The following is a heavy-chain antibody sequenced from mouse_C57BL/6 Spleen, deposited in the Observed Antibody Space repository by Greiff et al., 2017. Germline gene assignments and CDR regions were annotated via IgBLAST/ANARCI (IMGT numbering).Heavy chain of an antibody. CDR2: IYPGDGDT. CDR3: AKEPSGYGSSRFAY. V-gene: IGHV1-82*01. Sequence: VQLQQSGPELVKPGASAKISCKASGYAFSSSWMNWVKQRPGKGLEWIGRIYPGDGDTNYNGKFKGKATLTADKSSSTAYMQLSSLTSEDSAVYFCAKEPSGYGSSRFAYWGQGTLVTVSA. CDR1: GYAFSSSW. J-gene: IGHJ3*01. D-gene: IGHD1-1*01.